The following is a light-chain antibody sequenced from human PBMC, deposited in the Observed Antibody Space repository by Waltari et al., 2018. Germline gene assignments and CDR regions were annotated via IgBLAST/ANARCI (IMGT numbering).Light chain of an antibody. V-gene: IGLV1-40*01. CDR2: GNS. Sequence: QSVLTQPPSVSGAPGQRVTISCTGSSPNIGAGYDVHWYQQLPGTAPKLLIYGNSNPPSGVPDRFSGSKSGTSASLAITGLQAEDEADYYCQSYDSSLSVVFGGGTKLTVL. CDR3: QSYDSSLSVV. J-gene: IGLJ2*01. CDR1: SPNIGAGYD.